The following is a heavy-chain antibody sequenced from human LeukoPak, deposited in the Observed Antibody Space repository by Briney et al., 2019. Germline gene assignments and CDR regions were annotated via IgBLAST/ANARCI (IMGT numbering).Heavy chain of an antibody. V-gene: IGHV3-9*01. J-gene: IGHJ4*02. CDR3: AKGPGYSSSWDN. Sequence: PGGSLRLSCAASGFTFDDYAMHWVRQAPGKGLEWVSGISWNSGSIGYADSVKGRFTISRDNAKNSLYLQMNSLRAEDTALYYCAKGPGYSSSWDNWGQGTLVTVSS. CDR2: ISWNSGSI. D-gene: IGHD6-13*01. CDR1: GFTFDDYA.